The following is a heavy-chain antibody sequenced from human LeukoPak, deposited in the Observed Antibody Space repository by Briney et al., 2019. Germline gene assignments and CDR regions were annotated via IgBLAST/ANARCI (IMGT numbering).Heavy chain of an antibody. Sequence: GASVKVSCKASGYTFTSYGISWVRQAPGQGLEWMGWISAYNGNTNYAQKLQGRVTMTTDTSTSTAYMELKSLRSDDTAVYYCARDHRVNWNYVGDWFDPWGQGTLVTVSS. V-gene: IGHV1-18*01. D-gene: IGHD1-7*01. CDR2: ISAYNGNT. J-gene: IGHJ5*02. CDR3: ARDHRVNWNYVGDWFDP. CDR1: GYTFTSYG.